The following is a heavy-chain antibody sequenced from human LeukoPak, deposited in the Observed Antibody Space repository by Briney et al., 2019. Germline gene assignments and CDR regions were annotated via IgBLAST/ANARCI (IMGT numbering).Heavy chain of an antibody. CDR1: GFTFSAYA. V-gene: IGHV3-64D*09. Sequence: PGGSLRLSCSASGFTFSAYAMYWVRQAPGKGLEYVSGISNNGGSSFYADSVKGRFTISRDNSKNTLYLQMSSLRAEDTAVYYCAGPAQTPGGNSPFDRWGQGTLVTVSS. CDR3: AGPAQTPGGNSPFDR. D-gene: IGHD4-23*01. CDR2: ISNNGGSS. J-gene: IGHJ4*02.